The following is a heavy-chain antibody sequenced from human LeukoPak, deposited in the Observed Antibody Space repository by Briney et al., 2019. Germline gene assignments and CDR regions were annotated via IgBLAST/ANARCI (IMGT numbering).Heavy chain of an antibody. J-gene: IGHJ4*02. Sequence: SETLSLTCAVYGGSFSGYYWSWIRQSPGKGLEWIGNVYYSGSAYYNPSLKSRVTMSVDTSKNQFPLKLSSVTAADTAVYYCARKPIINNAWYYFDYWGQGTLVTVSS. D-gene: IGHD1/OR15-1a*01. V-gene: IGHV4-34*01. CDR2: VYYSGSA. CDR1: GGSFSGYY. CDR3: ARKPIINNAWYYFDY.